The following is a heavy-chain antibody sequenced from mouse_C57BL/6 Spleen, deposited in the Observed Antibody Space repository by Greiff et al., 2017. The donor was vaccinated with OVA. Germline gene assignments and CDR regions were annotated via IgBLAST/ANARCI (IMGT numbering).Heavy chain of an antibody. CDR3: TRYYDYVYAMDY. D-gene: IGHD2-4*01. J-gene: IGHJ4*01. CDR2: IDPEDGDT. Sequence: VHVKQSGAELVRPGASVKLSCTASGFNIKDYYMHWVKQRPEQGLEWIGRIDPEDGDTEYAPKFQGKATMTADTSSNTAYLQLSSLTSEDTAVYYCTRYYDYVYAMDYWGQGTSVTVSS. CDR1: GFNIKDYY. V-gene: IGHV14-1*01.